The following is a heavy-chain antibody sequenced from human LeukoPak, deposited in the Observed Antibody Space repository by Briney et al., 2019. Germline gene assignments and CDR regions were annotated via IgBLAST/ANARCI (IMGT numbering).Heavy chain of an antibody. J-gene: IGHJ4*02. CDR3: AKGGIS. D-gene: IGHD3-3*02. CDR2: ISGSGKNT. CDR1: GFTFSNYG. Sequence: GGSLRLSCVASGFTFSNYGISWVRQAPGKGLEWLSGISGSGKNTYYADSVKGRFIISRDNPKNTVYLQIKSLGAEDTAIYYCAKGGISWGQGTLVTVSS. V-gene: IGHV3-23*01.